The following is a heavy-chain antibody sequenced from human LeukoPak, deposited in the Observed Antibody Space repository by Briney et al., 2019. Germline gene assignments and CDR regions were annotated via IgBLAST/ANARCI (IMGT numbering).Heavy chain of an antibody. J-gene: IGHJ4*02. CDR2: INWNGGST. Sequence: PGGSLRLSCAASGFTFDDYGMSWVRHAPGKGLEWVSGINWNGGSTGYADSVKGRFTISRDNAKTSLYLQMNSLRAEDTALYYCARLWGNWPKKGAFAYWGQGTLVTVSS. D-gene: IGHD1-20*01. CDR1: GFTFDDYG. V-gene: IGHV3-20*04. CDR3: ARLWGNWPKKGAFAY.